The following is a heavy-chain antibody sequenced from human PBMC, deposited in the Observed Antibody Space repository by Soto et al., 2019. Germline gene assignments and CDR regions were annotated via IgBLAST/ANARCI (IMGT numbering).Heavy chain of an antibody. D-gene: IGHD5-12*01. CDR1: GFTFSSYW. CDR2: IKQDGSGK. Sequence: PGGSLRLSCAASGFTFSSYWMSWVRQAPGKGLEWVANIKQDGSGKYYVDSVKGRFTISRDNAKNSLYLQMNSLRAEDTAVYYCARDRGEMATIFGPIYYYYYGMDVWGQGTTVTVSS. CDR3: ARDRGEMATIFGPIYYYYYGMDV. J-gene: IGHJ6*02. V-gene: IGHV3-7*01.